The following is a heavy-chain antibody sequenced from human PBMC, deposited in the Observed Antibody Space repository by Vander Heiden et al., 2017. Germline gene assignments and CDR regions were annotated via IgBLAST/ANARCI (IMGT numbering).Heavy chain of an antibody. CDR2: IHHRGST. Sequence: QVHLQESGPGLVKPSETLSLTCAVSGYSISSGYHWGWIRQPPGKGLEWIGSIHHRGSTYYNPSLRSRVTISVDTSNNQFSLRLSSVTAADTAVYFCARAKVVAATPGFDYWGQGTLVTVSS. CDR3: ARAKVVAATPGFDY. J-gene: IGHJ4*02. CDR1: GYSISSGYH. D-gene: IGHD2-15*01. V-gene: IGHV4-38-2*01.